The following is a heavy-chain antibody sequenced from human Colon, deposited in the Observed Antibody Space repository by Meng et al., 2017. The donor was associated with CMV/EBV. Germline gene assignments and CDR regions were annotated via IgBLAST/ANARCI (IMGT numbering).Heavy chain of an antibody. CDR3: ATWISYHFDN. CDR1: GYIFRDYD. CDR2: IDYDEGINK. D-gene: IGHD5-12*01. J-gene: IGHJ4*02. Sequence: AYGYIFRDYDMRWVGQAPGKGLEWVGHIDYDEGINKHYADSVTGRFTISRDNSKNTVFLQMSSLRAEDTASYYCATWISYHFDNWGPGTLVTVSS. V-gene: IGHV3-23*01.